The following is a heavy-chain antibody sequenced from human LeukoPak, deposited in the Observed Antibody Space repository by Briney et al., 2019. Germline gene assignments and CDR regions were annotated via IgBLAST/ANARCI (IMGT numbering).Heavy chain of an antibody. Sequence: GGSLRLSCAASGFTFSDYYMSWIRQAPGKGLEWISYITRSGGFYADSVKGRFTISRGNAKNSLYLQMNSLRVEDTAVYYCARDGDTTSKVDYLGQGTLVTVSS. J-gene: IGHJ4*02. V-gene: IGHV3-11*01. D-gene: IGHD7-27*01. CDR3: ARDGDTTSKVDY. CDR2: ITRSGG. CDR1: GFTFSDYY.